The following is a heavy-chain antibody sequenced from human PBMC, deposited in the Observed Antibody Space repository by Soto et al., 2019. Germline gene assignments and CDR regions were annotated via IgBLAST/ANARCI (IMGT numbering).Heavy chain of an antibody. V-gene: IGHV3-23*01. J-gene: IGHJ2*01. CDR2: ISGGGDRT. D-gene: IGHD2-2*01. CDR1: GFTFITYA. CDR3: ARKVLGSTSRPDWWYFDL. Sequence: EVQLLESGGGLVQPGGSLRLSCVGSGFTFITYAMNWVRQTPGKGLEWVSTISGGGDRTFDADTVKGRFTISRDNCKNRVKVQVNSLRAAATAVYYCARKVLGSTSRPDWWYFDLWGRGTLVPFSS.